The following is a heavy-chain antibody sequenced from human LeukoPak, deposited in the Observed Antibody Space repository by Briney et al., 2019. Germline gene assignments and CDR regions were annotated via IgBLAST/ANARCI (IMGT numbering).Heavy chain of an antibody. CDR3: ARGPRGGSSWYSIDY. CDR1: GGSISGYY. Sequence: PSETLSLTCTVSGGSISGYYWSWIRQPPGKGLEWIGYIYYSGSTNYSPSLKSRVTISVDTSKNQFSLKLSPVTAADTAVYYCARGPRGGSSWYSIDYWGQGTLVTVSA. CDR2: IYYSGST. D-gene: IGHD6-13*01. V-gene: IGHV4-59*01. J-gene: IGHJ4*02.